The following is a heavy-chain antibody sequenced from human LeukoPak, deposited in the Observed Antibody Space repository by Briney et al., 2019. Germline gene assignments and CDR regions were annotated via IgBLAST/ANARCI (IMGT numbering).Heavy chain of an antibody. J-gene: IGHJ5*02. D-gene: IGHD2-15*01. V-gene: IGHV4-59*01. CDR3: ARSIYSPNWFDP. Sequence: SETLSLTCTVSGGSISSYYWSWIRQPPGKGLEWTGYIYYSGSTNYNPSLKSRVTISVDTSKNQFSLNLRSVTAADTAVYYCARSIYSPNWFDPWGQGTLVTVSS. CDR1: GGSISSYY. CDR2: IYYSGST.